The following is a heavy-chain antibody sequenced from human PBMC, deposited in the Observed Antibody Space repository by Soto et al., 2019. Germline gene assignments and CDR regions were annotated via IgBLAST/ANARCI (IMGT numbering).Heavy chain of an antibody. CDR3: TRDPTRGATIVGVDY. J-gene: IGHJ4*02. V-gene: IGHV3-49*05. CDR1: GFTFGDYA. Sequence: EVQLVASGGGLVKPGRSLRLSCTASGFTFGDYAMSWFRQTPGKGLEWVGFIRSKAYGGTTEYAASVKGRFTISRDDSKSIAYLQMNSLKTEDTAVYYCTRDPTRGATIVGVDYWGQGTLVTVSS. D-gene: IGHD1-26*01. CDR2: IRSKAYGGTT.